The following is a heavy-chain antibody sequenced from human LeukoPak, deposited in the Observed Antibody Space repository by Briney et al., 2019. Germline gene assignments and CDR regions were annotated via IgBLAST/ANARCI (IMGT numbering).Heavy chain of an antibody. D-gene: IGHD5-12*01. J-gene: IGHJ6*03. CDR3: ARSAGYDWYYCYMDV. CDR1: GGSISSYY. V-gene: IGHV4-4*07. Sequence: SETLSLTCTVAGGSISSYYWSWIRQPAGKGLEWIGRIYTSGSTNYNPSLRSRVTMSAATSTNQSSLKLSSVTAADTAVYYCARSAGYDWYYCYMDVWGKGTTVTVSS. CDR2: IYTSGST.